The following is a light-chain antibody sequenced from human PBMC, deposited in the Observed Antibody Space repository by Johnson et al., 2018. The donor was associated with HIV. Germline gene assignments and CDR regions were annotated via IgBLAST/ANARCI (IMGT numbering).Light chain of an antibody. V-gene: IGLV1-51*01. J-gene: IGLJ1*01. CDR1: SSNIGNNY. Sequence: QSALTQPPSVSAAPGQKVTISCSGSSSNIGNNYVSWYQQVPGTAPKLLIYDNNRRPSGIPDRFSGSKSGTSATLGITGLQTGDEADYYCGTWDNSLSAGVFGTVTKVTVL. CDR2: DNN. CDR3: GTWDNSLSAGV.